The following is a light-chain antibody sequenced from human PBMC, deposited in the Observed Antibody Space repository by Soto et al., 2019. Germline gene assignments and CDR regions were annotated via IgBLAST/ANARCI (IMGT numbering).Light chain of an antibody. CDR3: CSYAGDYIFV. V-gene: IGLV2-11*01. J-gene: IGLJ2*01. Sequence: QSVLTQPRSVSGSPGQSVSISCTGTNRDIAAYDFVSWYQQLPGKAPKLIIFDVYKRPSGVPDRFSASKTGYTASLTIAGLHTEDEAEYFCCSYAGDYIFVFGGGTKLTVL. CDR2: DVY. CDR1: NRDIAAYDF.